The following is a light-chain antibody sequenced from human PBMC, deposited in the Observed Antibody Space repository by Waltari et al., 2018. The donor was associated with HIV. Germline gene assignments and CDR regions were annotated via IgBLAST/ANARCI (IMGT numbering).Light chain of an antibody. CDR1: HNNVAKHG. CDR3: SAWDGSLNAWV. J-gene: IGLJ3*02. Sequence: AGLTQPHSVCKGLGQTATFTCSGNHNNVAKHGAAWLQQHQSHPPKLLSARNANRPSGISERFSLSRSGNTASLTITGLQPEDEADYYCSAWDGSLNAWVFGAGTKLTVL. V-gene: IGLV10-54*01. CDR2: RNA.